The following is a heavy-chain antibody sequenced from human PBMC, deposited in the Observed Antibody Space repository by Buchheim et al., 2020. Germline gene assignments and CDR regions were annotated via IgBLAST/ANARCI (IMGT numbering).Heavy chain of an antibody. V-gene: IGHV3-74*01. CDR2: IKSDGNT. Sequence: EVQLVESGGGLVQPGGSLRLSCAASGVTFTKYYMHWVRQAPGKGLVWVSRIKSDGNTDYADSVKGRFTISRDIAKSMLYLQMNSLRVEDTGVYYCARPFPDTVTTPTWGQGTL. J-gene: IGHJ5*02. CDR3: ARPFPDTVTTPT. D-gene: IGHD4-17*01. CDR1: GVTFTKYY.